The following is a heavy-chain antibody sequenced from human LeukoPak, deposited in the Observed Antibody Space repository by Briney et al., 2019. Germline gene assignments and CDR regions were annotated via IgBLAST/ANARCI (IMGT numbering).Heavy chain of an antibody. V-gene: IGHV4-59*01. CDR1: GGSISSYY. Sequence: SGTLSLTCTVSGGSISSYYWSWIRQPPGKGLEWIGYIYYSGSTNYNPSLKSRVTISVDTSKNQFSLKLSSVTAADTAVYYCARVGYSSSWYEYYYYGMDVWGQGTTVTVSS. CDR2: IYYSGST. CDR3: ARVGYSSSWYEYYYYGMDV. D-gene: IGHD6-13*01. J-gene: IGHJ6*02.